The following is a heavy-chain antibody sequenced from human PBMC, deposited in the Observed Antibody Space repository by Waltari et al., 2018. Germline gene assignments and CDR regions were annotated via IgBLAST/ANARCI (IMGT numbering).Heavy chain of an antibody. J-gene: IGHJ5*02. D-gene: IGHD2-2*01. CDR2: INHSGST. V-gene: IGHV4-34*01. Sequence: QVQLQQWGAGLLKPSETLSLTCAVYGGSFSGYYWSWIRQPPGKGLEWIGKINHSGSTNYNPSLKSRVTISVDTSKNQFSLKLSSVTAADTAVYYCARGRYCSSTSCLRWFDPWGQGTLVTVSS. CDR3: ARGRYCSSTSCLRWFDP. CDR1: GGSFSGYY.